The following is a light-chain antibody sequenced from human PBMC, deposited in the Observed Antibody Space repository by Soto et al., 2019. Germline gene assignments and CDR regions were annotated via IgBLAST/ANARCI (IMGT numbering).Light chain of an antibody. V-gene: IGKV1-39*01. CDR1: QCISSY. CDR3: QQSYSTPRT. Sequence: IQMTQSRSSLSASVGDRVTITCRASQCISSYLNWYQQKPGKAPKLLIYAASSLQSGVPSRFSGSGSGTDVTLTISSLQPEDFASYYCQQSYSTPRTFGQGTKLEIK. J-gene: IGKJ2*01. CDR2: AAS.